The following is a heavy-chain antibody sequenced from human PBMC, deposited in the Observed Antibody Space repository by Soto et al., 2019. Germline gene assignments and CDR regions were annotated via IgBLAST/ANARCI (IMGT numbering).Heavy chain of an antibody. CDR1: GYTFTSYD. V-gene: IGHV1-8*01. J-gene: IGHJ4*02. D-gene: IGHD6-19*01. CDR3: AKGGHFYSSGWYYFDY. Sequence: ASVKVSCKASGYTFTSYDINWVRQATGQGLEWMGWMNPNSGNTGYAQKFQGRVTMTRNTSISTAYMELSSLRSEDTTVYYCAKGGHFYSSGWYYFDYWGQGTLVTVSS. CDR2: MNPNSGNT.